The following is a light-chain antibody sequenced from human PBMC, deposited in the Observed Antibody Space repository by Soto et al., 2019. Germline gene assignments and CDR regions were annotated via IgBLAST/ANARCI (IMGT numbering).Light chain of an antibody. V-gene: IGKV3-20*01. CDR1: QSVSSSY. Sequence: EIVLTQSPGTLSLSPGERATLSCRASQSVSSSYLAWYQQKPGQAPTLLIYGASSRATGIPYRFSGSRSGTDFTLTISRLEPEDFTVYYCQLYGSSPLTLGGGNNVEIK. CDR2: GAS. CDR3: QLYGSSPLT. J-gene: IGKJ4*01.